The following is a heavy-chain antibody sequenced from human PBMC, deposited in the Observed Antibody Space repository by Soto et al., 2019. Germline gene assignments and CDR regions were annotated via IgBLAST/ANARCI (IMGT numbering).Heavy chain of an antibody. CDR2: IYYSGST. V-gene: IGHV4-59*01. CDR1: GGSISSYY. Sequence: ETLSLTCTVSGGSISSYYWSWIRQPPGKGLEWIGYIYYSGSTNYNPSLKSRVTISVDTSKNQFSLKLSSVTAADTAVYYCARARGNRYYYYGMDVWGQGTTVTVSS. D-gene: IGHD4-4*01. CDR3: ARARGNRYYYYGMDV. J-gene: IGHJ6*02.